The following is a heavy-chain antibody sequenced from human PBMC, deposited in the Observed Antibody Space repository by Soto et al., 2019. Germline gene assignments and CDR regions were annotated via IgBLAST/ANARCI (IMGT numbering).Heavy chain of an antibody. Sequence: ETLSLTCSIYSGSFSGFYWSWIRQPPGKRLEWIGEISQSGSTNYNPSLKSRVSISVDTSKNQFSLNLTSVTAADTAVYYCARAPKVSGSSQTRPDFWGQGALVTVSS. V-gene: IGHV4-34*01. CDR1: SGSFSGFY. J-gene: IGHJ4*02. CDR2: ISQSGST. CDR3: ARAPKVSGSSQTRPDF. D-gene: IGHD6-6*01.